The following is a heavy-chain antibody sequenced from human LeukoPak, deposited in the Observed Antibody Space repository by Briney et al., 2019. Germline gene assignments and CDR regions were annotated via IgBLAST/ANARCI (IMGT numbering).Heavy chain of an antibody. J-gene: IGHJ3*01. Sequence: GGSLRLSCAASGLPFYDQAMHWVRQAPGTGVEWVSLSGNDGSTYYADSVRGRFTISRDISKNSLYLEMSSLRTEDTAFHCASQTKYYSGSAGSYWGAFDFWGQGTMVTVSS. D-gene: IGHD3-10*01. CDR3: ASQTKYYSGSAGSYWGAFDF. CDR1: GLPFYDQA. V-gene: IGHV3-43*02. CDR2: SGNDGST.